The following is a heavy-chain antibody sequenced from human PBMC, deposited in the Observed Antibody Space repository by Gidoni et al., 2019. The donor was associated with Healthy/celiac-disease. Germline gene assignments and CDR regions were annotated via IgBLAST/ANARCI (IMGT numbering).Heavy chain of an antibody. D-gene: IGHD6-19*01. V-gene: IGHV3-9*01. J-gene: IGHJ4*02. CDR1: GFTFDDYS. CDR2: ISWNSGCI. CDR3: EKDRRQWLGISFDY. Sequence: EVQLVESGGGLVQPGRALRLSCAASGFTFDDYSMHWVRQAPGKGLEWVSGISWNSGCIGFADSVKGRFTISRDNAKNSLYLQMNSLRAEDTALYYCEKDRRQWLGISFDYWGQGTLVTVSS.